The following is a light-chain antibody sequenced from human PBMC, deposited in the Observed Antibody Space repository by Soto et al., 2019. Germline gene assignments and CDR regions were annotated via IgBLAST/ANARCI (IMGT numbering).Light chain of an antibody. V-gene: IGKV1-8*01. Sequence: AIRMTQSPSSLSASTGDRLTITCRASQGISSYLAWYQQKPGKAPKLLIYAASTLQSGVPSRFSGSGSGTDFTLTISCLQSEDFATYYCQQYYSYLWTFGQGTKVDIK. CDR3: QQYYSYLWT. CDR2: AAS. CDR1: QGISSY. J-gene: IGKJ1*01.